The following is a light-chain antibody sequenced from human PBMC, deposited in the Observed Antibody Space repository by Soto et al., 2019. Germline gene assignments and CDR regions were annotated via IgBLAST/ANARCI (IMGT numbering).Light chain of an antibody. CDR1: SSNIASNT. Sequence: QYVLTQPASASGTPGQRVTVSCSGSSSNIASNTVNWYQQLPGTAPKLLIYSNDQRPSGVPDRFSASKSGTSASLAISGLQSEDEADYYCASWDDSLNGHVFGTGTKVTVL. V-gene: IGLV1-44*01. J-gene: IGLJ1*01. CDR2: SND. CDR3: ASWDDSLNGHV.